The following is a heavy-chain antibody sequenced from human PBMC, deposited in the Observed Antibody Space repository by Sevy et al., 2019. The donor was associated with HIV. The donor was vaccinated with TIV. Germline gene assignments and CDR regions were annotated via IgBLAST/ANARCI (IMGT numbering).Heavy chain of an antibody. CDR3: AKSWSGLPQYYYYGMDV. V-gene: IGHV3-43*01. J-gene: IGHJ6*02. CDR1: GFTFDDYT. Sequence: GGSLRLSCAASGFTFDDYTMHWVRQAPGKGLEWVSLISWDGGSTYYADSVKGRFTISRDNSKNSLYLQMNSLRTEDTALYYCAKSWSGLPQYYYYGMDVWGQGTTVTVSS. D-gene: IGHD3-3*01. CDR2: ISWDGGST.